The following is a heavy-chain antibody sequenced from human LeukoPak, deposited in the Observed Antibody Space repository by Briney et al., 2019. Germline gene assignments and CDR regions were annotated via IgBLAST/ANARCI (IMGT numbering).Heavy chain of an antibody. Sequence: GASVKVSCKASGYTFTSYGISWVRQAPGQGLEWMGWISAYNGNTNYAQELQGRVTMTTDASTSTAYMELSSLRSEDTAVYYCARDRRYSSGWSTKYDYWGQGTLVTVSS. V-gene: IGHV1-18*01. D-gene: IGHD6-19*01. CDR3: ARDRRYSSGWSTKYDY. CDR1: GYTFTSYG. J-gene: IGHJ4*02. CDR2: ISAYNGNT.